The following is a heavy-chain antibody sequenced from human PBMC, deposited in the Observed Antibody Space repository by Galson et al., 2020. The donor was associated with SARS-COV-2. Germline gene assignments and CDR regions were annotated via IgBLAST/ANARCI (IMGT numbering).Heavy chain of an antibody. V-gene: IGHV3-30*02. J-gene: IGHJ6*02. D-gene: IGHD2-8*01. CDR1: GFPFSSYG. CDR2: IRNDGRKK. CDR3: VKPMAGYSMDV. Sequence: GGSLRLSCAASGFPFSSYGMHWVRQAPGKGLEWLAFIRNDGRKKNYGDSVKGRITMFRDNSKDTLLLHMNNLNTEDTGVYYCVKPMAGYSMDVWGLGTTVTVSS.